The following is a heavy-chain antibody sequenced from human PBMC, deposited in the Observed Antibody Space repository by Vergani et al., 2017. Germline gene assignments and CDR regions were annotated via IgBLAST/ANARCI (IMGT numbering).Heavy chain of an antibody. D-gene: IGHD3-9*01. J-gene: IGHJ4*02. CDR3: ARDPQQFDTTHYFDY. CDR2: INPNSGGT. CDR1: GYTFTGYY. V-gene: IGHV1-2*02. Sequence: QVQLVQSGAEVKKPGSSVKVSCKASGYTFTGYYMHWVRQAPGQGLEWMGWINPNSGGTNYAQKFQGRVTMTRDTSISTAYMELSRLRSDDTAVYYCARDPQQFDTTHYFDYWGQGTLVTVSS.